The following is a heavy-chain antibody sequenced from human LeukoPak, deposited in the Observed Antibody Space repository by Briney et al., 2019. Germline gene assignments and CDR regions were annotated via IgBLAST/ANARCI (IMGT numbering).Heavy chain of an antibody. CDR3: ARGLSIDGSRYNWFDP. J-gene: IGHJ5*02. D-gene: IGHD3-10*01. Sequence: PSETLSLTCTVYGGSFSGYYWSWLRQPPGKGLEWIGEINHGGGTNYNPSLKNRLTISVVTYKNQVSLDLSSVTAADTAVYYCARGLSIDGSRYNWFDPWGQGTLVTVSS. V-gene: IGHV4-34*01. CDR2: INHGGGT. CDR1: GGSFSGYY.